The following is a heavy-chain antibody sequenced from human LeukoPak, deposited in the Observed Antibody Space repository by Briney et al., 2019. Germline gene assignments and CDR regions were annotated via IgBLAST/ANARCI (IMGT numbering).Heavy chain of an antibody. CDR1: GGSLSSTSSY. Sequence: PSETLSLTCTVSGGSLSSTSSYWGWIRQPLGKGLEWIGYIHYGGNTNYNPSLKSRVTISFDTSKNQFSLNLISATAADTAVYYCARLPGGYWGQGTLVTVSS. CDR3: ARLPGGY. J-gene: IGHJ4*02. V-gene: IGHV4-39*01. CDR2: IHYGGNT. D-gene: IGHD1-26*01.